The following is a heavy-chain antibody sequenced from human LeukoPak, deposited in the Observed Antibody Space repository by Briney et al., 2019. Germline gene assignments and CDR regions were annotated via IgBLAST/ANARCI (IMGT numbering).Heavy chain of an antibody. CDR3: AKGSRGGFNV. Sequence: GGSLRLSCAASGFTFSSYAMSWVRQAPGKGLEWVSAISGSGGSTYYADSVKGRFTISRDNSKDTLYLQMNSLRVDDTAIYYCAKGSRGGFNVWGHGTMVTVSS. CDR2: ISGSGGST. V-gene: IGHV3-23*01. J-gene: IGHJ3*01. D-gene: IGHD3-10*01. CDR1: GFTFSSYA.